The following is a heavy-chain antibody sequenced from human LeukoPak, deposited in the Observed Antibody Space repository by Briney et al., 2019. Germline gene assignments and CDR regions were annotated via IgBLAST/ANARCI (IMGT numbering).Heavy chain of an antibody. CDR1: GFTFSRYA. Sequence: GSLRLSCEASGFTFSRYAMIWVRQAPGKGLXXXXXSSGSGGITSYADSVKGRFTISRDNSKNTLYLQMKSLRAEDTALYYCAKGGTESYHYYGMDVWGQGTTVTVSS. V-gene: IGHV3-23*01. D-gene: IGHD1-26*01. CDR2: SSGSGGIT. J-gene: IGHJ6*02. CDR3: AKGGTESYHYYGMDV.